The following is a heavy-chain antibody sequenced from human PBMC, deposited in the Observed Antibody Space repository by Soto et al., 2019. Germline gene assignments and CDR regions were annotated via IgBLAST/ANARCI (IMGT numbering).Heavy chain of an antibody. CDR2: ISWDSGNI. Sequence: GGSLRLSCVASGFTFGGFAMHWVRQAPGKGLEWVSGISWDSGNIGYADSVKGRFTISRDNAKNSLFLQMNSLRADDTAVYYCAKVVNRCHGSGSCHLGQGTQVPVS. J-gene: IGHJ4*02. V-gene: IGHV3-9*01. D-gene: IGHD3-10*01. CDR1: GFTFGGFA. CDR3: AKVVNRCHGSGSCH.